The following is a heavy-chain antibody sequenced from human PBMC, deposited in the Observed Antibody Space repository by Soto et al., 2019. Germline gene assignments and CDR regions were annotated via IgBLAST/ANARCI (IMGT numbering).Heavy chain of an antibody. CDR1: GGSISSGGYS. Sequence: QLQLQESGSGLVKPSQTLSLTCAVSGGSISSGGYSWSWIRQPPGKGLEWIGYIYHSGSTYYNPTLKHRVSLSVDRSNNQDSLKLSSVTAADTAVYYCARGNVVPLDYWGQGTLVTVSS. J-gene: IGHJ4*02. CDR2: IYHSGST. V-gene: IGHV4-30-2*01. CDR3: ARGNVVPLDY. D-gene: IGHD2-21*01.